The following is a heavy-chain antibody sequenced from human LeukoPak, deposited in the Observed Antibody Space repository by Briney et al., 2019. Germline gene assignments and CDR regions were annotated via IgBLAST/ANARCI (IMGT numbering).Heavy chain of an antibody. D-gene: IGHD1-26*01. CDR2: IYYSGST. CDR3: DSDRHYVVGATLGDYYGMDV. J-gene: IGHJ6*02. CDR1: SGSICSYY. Sequence: SETLSLTCTVFSGSICSYYWSWLRQPPGKGLEWIGYIYYSGSTNYNPSLKSRVTISVDTSKNQFSLKLSSVTAADTAVYYCDSDRHYVVGATLGDYYGMDVWGQGTTVTISS. V-gene: IGHV4-59*01.